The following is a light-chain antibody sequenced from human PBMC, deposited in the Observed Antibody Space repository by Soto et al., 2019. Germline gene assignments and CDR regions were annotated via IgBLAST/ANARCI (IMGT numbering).Light chain of an antibody. Sequence: DIVLTQSPGTLSLSPGERATLSCRASQSVSKNYLAWYQHKPGQAPRLLIDDASNRATGIPDRFSGSGSGTDFTLTISSLEPEHSAVYYCQQCATPSLTFGQGTKLEIK. CDR1: QSVSKNY. J-gene: IGKJ1*01. CDR3: QQCATPSLT. CDR2: DAS. V-gene: IGKV3-20*01.